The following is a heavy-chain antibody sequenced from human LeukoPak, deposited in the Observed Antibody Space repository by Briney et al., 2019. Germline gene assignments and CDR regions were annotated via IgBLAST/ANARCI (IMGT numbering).Heavy chain of an antibody. D-gene: IGHD6-6*01. CDR3: AKSSARDYYYYYMDV. Sequence: PGRSLRLSCAASGFTFDDYAMPWVRQAPGKGLEWVSGISWNSGSIGYADSVKGRFTISRDNAKNSLYLQMNSLRAEDTALYYCAKSSARDYYYYYMDVWGKGTTVTVSS. CDR2: ISWNSGSI. V-gene: IGHV3-9*01. CDR1: GFTFDDYA. J-gene: IGHJ6*03.